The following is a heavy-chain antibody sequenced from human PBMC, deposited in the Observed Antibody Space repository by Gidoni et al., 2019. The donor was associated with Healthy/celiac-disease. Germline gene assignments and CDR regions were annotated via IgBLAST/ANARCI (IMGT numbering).Heavy chain of an antibody. D-gene: IGHD6-6*01. CDR2: ISGDGGST. J-gene: IGHJ5*02. CDR1: GFPFGDYA. CDR3: AKDRGIAARGEFDP. V-gene: IGHV3-43*02. Sequence: EVQLVEYGGGVVQPGGYLRLSCAASGFPFGDYAMHWVRQAPGKGLGWVSLISGDGGSTYYADSVKGRFTISRDNSKNSLYLQMNSLRTEDTALYYCAKDRGIAARGEFDPWGQGTLVTVSS.